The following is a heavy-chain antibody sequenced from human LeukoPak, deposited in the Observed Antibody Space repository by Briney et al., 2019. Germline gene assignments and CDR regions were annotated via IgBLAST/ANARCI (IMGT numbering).Heavy chain of an antibody. Sequence: PSETLSLTCTVSGGSINNYYWNWFRHPPGKGLDWIGYVYYTGSTNYNASLKSRVTISVDTSKNQFSLKLSSVTAADTAVYYCARDMSAVAGTSREFDYWGQGTLVTVSS. D-gene: IGHD6-19*01. J-gene: IGHJ4*02. CDR2: VYYTGST. CDR3: ARDMSAVAGTSREFDY. CDR1: GGSINNYY. V-gene: IGHV4-59*01.